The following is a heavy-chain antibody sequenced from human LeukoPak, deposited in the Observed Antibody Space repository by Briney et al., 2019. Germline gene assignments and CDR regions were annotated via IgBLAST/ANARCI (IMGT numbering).Heavy chain of an antibody. Sequence: GGSLRLSCAASGFTFSSYGMHWVRQAPGKGLEWVAVISYDGSNKYYADSVKGRFTISRDNSKNTLYLQMNSLRAEDTAVYYCASSPATTVLYGMDVWGQGTTVTVSS. CDR3: ASSPATTVLYGMDV. CDR2: ISYDGSNK. D-gene: IGHD1-26*01. J-gene: IGHJ6*02. V-gene: IGHV3-30*03. CDR1: GFTFSSYG.